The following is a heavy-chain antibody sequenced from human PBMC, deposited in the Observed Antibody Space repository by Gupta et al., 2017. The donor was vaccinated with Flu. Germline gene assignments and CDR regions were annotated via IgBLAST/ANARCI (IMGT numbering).Heavy chain of an antibody. D-gene: IGHD3-10*01. J-gene: IGHJ4*02. CDR1: A. CDR2: MSSSGGST. CDR3: AKGSYTVVTPDFDY. V-gene: IGHV3-23*01. Sequence: AMSWVRQAPGKGVEWVSGMSSSGGSTYYADSVKGLFTISRDNSKKTLYLQMNSLRDEDTAVYYCAKGSYTVVTPDFDYWGQGTLVTVSS.